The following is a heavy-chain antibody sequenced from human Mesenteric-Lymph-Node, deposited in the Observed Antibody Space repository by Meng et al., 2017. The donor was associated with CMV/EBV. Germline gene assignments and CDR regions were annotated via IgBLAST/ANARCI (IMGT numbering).Heavy chain of an antibody. CDR3: AKDARRWLQSAPGGY. D-gene: IGHD5-24*01. Sequence: GESLKISCAASGFTVSSNYMSWVRQAPGKGLEWVSAIYSGGSTYYADSVKGRFTISRDNSKNTLYLQMNSLRAEDTAVYYCAKDARRWLQSAPGGYWGQGTLVTVSS. CDR1: GFTVSSNY. J-gene: IGHJ4*02. CDR2: IYSGGST. V-gene: IGHV3-53*01.